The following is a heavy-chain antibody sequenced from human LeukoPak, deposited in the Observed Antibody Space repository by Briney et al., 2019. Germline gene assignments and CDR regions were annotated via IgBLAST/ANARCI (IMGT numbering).Heavy chain of an antibody. Sequence: GSSVKVSCKASGGTFSSYTISWVRQAPGQGLEWMGRIIPILGMANYAQKFQGRVRITADKSTSTAYMELSSLRSEDTAVYYCTRDQYCTNGVCQWYFDLWGRGTLVTVSS. J-gene: IGHJ2*01. CDR1: GGTFSSYT. CDR3: TRDQYCTNGVCQWYFDL. D-gene: IGHD2-8*01. V-gene: IGHV1-69*04. CDR2: IIPILGMA.